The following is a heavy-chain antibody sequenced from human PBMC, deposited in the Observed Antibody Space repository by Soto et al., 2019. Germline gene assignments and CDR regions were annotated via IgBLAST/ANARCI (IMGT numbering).Heavy chain of an antibody. J-gene: IGHJ3*02. D-gene: IGHD3-22*01. CDR2: ISYDGSNK. Sequence: QVQLVESGGGVVQPGRSLRLSCAASGFTFSNYAMHWVRQAPGKGLEWVAFISYDGSNKCYADSVKGRFTISRDNSKNTLYLQMNSLRAEDTAVYYCARESSYYYDSNPSPQSSAFDIWGQGTMVTVSS. V-gene: IGHV3-30-3*01. CDR3: ARESSYYYDSNPSPQSSAFDI. CDR1: GFTFSNYA.